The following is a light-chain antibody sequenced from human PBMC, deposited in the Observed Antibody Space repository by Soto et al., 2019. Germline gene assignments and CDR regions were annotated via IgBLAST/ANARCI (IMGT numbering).Light chain of an antibody. CDR1: SSNIGAGYD. CDR3: QSYDSSLSGGNV. CDR2: GNS. J-gene: IGLJ1*01. V-gene: IGLV1-40*01. Sequence: QSVLTQPPSVSGAPGQRVTRSCTGSSSNIGAGYDVHWYQQLPGTAPKLLIYGNSNRPSGVPDRFSGSKSGTSASLAITGLQAEDEADYYCQSYDSSLSGGNVFGTGTKVTVL.